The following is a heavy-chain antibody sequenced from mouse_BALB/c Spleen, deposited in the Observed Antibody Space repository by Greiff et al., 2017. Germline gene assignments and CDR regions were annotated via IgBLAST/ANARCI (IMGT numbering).Heavy chain of an antibody. D-gene: IGHD2-10*01. J-gene: IGHJ3*01. CDR2: ISDGGSYT. CDR3: ARDSPYSY. V-gene: IGHV5-4*02. CDR1: GFTFSDYY. Sequence: EVKLVESGGGLVKPGGSLKLSCAASGFTFSDYYMYWVRQTPEKRLEWVATISDGGSYTYYPDSVKGRFTISRDNAKNNLYLQMSSLKSEDTAMYYCARDSPYSYWGQGTLVTVSA.